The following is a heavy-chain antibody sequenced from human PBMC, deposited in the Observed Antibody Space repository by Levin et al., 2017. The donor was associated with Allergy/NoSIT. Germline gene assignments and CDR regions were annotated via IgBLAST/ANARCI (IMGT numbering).Heavy chain of an antibody. V-gene: IGHV3-66*01. Sequence: SCAASGFTVSSNYMTWVRQAPGKGLEWVSVIYSGGSTYYADSVKGRFTISRDNSKNTLYLQMNSLRAEDTAVYYCERDPPYGSTHYWGQGTLVIVSS. CDR1: GFTVSSNY. CDR3: ERDPPYGSTHY. J-gene: IGHJ4*02. CDR2: IYSGGST. D-gene: IGHD3-10*01.